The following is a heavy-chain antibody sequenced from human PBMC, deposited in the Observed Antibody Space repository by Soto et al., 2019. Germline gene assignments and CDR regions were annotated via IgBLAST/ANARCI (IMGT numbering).Heavy chain of an antibody. CDR2: ISWNSGSI. V-gene: IGHV3-9*01. CDR1: GFTFDDYA. Sequence: EVQLVESGGGLVQPGRSLRLSCAASGFTFDDYAMHWVRQAPGKGLEWVSGISWNSGSIGYADSVKGRFTISRDNAKKSLYLQKNSLRAEDTALYYCAKAKQGSWGYFDYWGQGTLVTVSS. D-gene: IGHD3-16*01. CDR3: AKAKQGSWGYFDY. J-gene: IGHJ4*02.